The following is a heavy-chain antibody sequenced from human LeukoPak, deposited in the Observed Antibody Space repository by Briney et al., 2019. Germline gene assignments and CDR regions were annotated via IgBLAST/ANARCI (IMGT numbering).Heavy chain of an antibody. D-gene: IGHD3-22*01. CDR3: ARAATYYSDPSAYKDAFDI. CDR1: GGSISSGSYY. J-gene: IGHJ3*02. V-gene: IGHV4-61*02. CDR2: IYPSGST. Sequence: PSQTLSLTCNVSGGSISSGSYYWSWIRQPAGKGLEWVGRIYPSGSTNYNPSLKSRVTISVDTSKNQFSLKLSSVTAADTAVYYCARAATYYSDPSAYKDAFDIWGQGTMVTVSS.